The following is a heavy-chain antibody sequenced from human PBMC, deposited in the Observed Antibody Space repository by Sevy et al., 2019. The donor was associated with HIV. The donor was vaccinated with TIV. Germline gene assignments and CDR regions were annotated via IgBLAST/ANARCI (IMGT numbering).Heavy chain of an antibody. CDR3: MRGITCGGLGNWFDP. D-gene: IGHD3-16*01. Sequence: GGSLRLSCAASGFTFSGYWMSWVRQAPGKGLEWVANINQDGGDKYYVDSVRGRFTVSRDNAKNLLYLQMNSRRAEDTALYYCMRGITCGGLGNWFDPWGQGTLVTVSS. CDR2: INQDGGDK. V-gene: IGHV3-7*02. CDR1: GFTFSGYW. J-gene: IGHJ5*02.